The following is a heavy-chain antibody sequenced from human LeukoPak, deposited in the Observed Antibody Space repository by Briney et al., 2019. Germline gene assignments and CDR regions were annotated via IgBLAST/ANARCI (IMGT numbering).Heavy chain of an antibody. CDR2: ISWDGGTT. J-gene: IGHJ4*02. CDR3: AKGDYGVDY. D-gene: IGHD4-17*01. Sequence: PGGSLRLSCAASGFTFSTYWMSWVRQAPGKGLEWVSLISWDGGTTYYADSVKGRFTISRDNSKNSLYLQMNSLRTEDTALYYCAKGDYGVDYWGQGTLVTVSS. CDR1: GFTFSTYW. V-gene: IGHV3-43*01.